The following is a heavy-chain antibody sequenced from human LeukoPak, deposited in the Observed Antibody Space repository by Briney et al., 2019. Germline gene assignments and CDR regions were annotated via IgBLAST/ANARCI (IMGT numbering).Heavy chain of an antibody. CDR3: ARQEYCSGGSCYTWFDP. D-gene: IGHD2-15*01. J-gene: IGHJ5*02. Sequence: GESLKISCKGSGYSINNYWIGWVRQMPGKGLEWMGIIYPADSDIRYSPSFQGQVTISADMSISTAYLQWSSLKASDTAMYYCARQEYCSGGSCYTWFDPWGQGTLVIVSS. CDR2: IYPADSDI. V-gene: IGHV5-51*01. CDR1: GYSINNYW.